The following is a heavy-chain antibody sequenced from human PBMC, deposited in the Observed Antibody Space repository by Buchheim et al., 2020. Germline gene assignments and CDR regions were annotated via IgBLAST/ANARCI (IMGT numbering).Heavy chain of an antibody. Sequence: QVQLVQSGAEVKKPGASVKVSCKASGYTFTGYYMHWVRQAPGQGLEWMEWINPNSGGTNYAQKFQGRVNMTRDTATSTAYIELSRLSSDDTAVYYCARQGWFGELLSPFDYWGQGTL. V-gene: IGHV1-2*02. CDR2: INPNSGGT. J-gene: IGHJ4*02. CDR3: ARQGWFGELLSPFDY. D-gene: IGHD3-10*01. CDR1: GYTFTGYY.